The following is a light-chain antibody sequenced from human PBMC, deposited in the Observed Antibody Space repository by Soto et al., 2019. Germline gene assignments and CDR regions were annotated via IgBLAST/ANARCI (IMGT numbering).Light chain of an antibody. V-gene: IGKV3-15*01. CDR1: QSVSSN. CDR2: GAS. Sequence: EIVMTQSPATLSVSPGERATLSCRASQSVSSNLAWYQQKPGQAPRLLIYGASTRATGIPARFSGSGSGTKFTLSISSLQSVDFAVYYCQQYNNWPRLFTFRRGTKVDIK. J-gene: IGKJ3*01. CDR3: QQYNNWPRLFT.